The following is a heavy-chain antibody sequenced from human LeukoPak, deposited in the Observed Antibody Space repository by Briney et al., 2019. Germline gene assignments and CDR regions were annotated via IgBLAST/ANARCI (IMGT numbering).Heavy chain of an antibody. CDR1: GGSISSGGYF. D-gene: IGHD2-15*01. J-gene: IGHJ6*03. CDR3: ARDCRVFTRRHDYYYYMDV. Sequence: SETLSLTCTVSGGSISSGGYFWSWIRQHPGKGLEWIGYIYYSGSTYYNPSLKSRVTISVDTSKNQFSLKLSSVTAADTAVYYCARDCRVFTRRHDYYYYMDVWGKGTTVTVSS. V-gene: IGHV4-31*03. CDR2: IYYSGST.